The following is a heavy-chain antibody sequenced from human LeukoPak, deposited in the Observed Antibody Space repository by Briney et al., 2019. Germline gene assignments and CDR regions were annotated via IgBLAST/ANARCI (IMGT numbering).Heavy chain of an antibody. D-gene: IGHD4/OR15-4a*01. J-gene: IGHJ4*02. Sequence: ASVKVSCKASGYTFTSYDINWVRQATGQGLEWMGWMNPNSGNTGYAQRFQGRVTMTRNTSISTAYMELSSLRSEDTAVYYYARASLARGPQRRAFDYWGRGTLVTVSS. CDR1: GYTFTSYD. CDR3: ARASLARGPQRRAFDY. CDR2: MNPNSGNT. V-gene: IGHV1-8*01.